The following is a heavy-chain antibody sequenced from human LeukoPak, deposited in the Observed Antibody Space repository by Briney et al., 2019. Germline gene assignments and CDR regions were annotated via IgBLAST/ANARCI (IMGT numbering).Heavy chain of an antibody. Sequence: GGSLRLSCAASGFTFSGYGMHWVRQAPGKGLEWVAVILNDGSQEKYADSVKGRFTISRDNSKNTLFLRMNSLRAEDTAVYYCARDDALGDNALDIWGQGTMVTVSS. J-gene: IGHJ3*02. CDR2: ILNDGSQE. V-gene: IGHV3-33*01. D-gene: IGHD3-16*01. CDR1: GFTFSGYG. CDR3: ARDDALGDNALDI.